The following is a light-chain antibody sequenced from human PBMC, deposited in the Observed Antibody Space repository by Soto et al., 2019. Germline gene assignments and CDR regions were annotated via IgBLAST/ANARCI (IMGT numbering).Light chain of an antibody. Sequence: EIVLTQSPATLSLSPGERATLSCRASQSVGSSLAWYQQKPGQAPRLLIYDASNTATGTPARFSGSGSGTDFTLTISSLEPEDFAIYYCQQFRNWPWTFGQGTKVDNK. CDR2: DAS. J-gene: IGKJ1*01. V-gene: IGKV3-11*01. CDR1: QSVGSS. CDR3: QQFRNWPWT.